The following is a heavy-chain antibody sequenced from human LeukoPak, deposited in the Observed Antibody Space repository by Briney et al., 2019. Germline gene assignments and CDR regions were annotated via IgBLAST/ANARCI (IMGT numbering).Heavy chain of an antibody. CDR1: GFTFKDYE. CDR2: IDGSGISM. Sequence: GGSPRLSCAASGFTFKDYEMTWVRQAPGKGLEWISYIDGSGISMSYAPSVKGRFTISRDNAKNSLFLQMNSLRAEDTAVYHCAREMVAVFGDAFDIWGQGTMVTVSS. V-gene: IGHV3-48*03. J-gene: IGHJ3*02. D-gene: IGHD3-3*01. CDR3: AREMVAVFGDAFDI.